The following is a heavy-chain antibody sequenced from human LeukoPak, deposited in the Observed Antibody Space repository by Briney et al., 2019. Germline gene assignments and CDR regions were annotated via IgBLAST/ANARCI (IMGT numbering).Heavy chain of an antibody. V-gene: IGHV1-2*02. D-gene: IGHD1-1*01. J-gene: IGHJ5*02. Sequence: ASVKVSCKASGYTFTGYYMHWVRQAPGQGLEWMGWINPNSGGTNYAQNFQGRVTMTRDTSISTAYMELSRLRSDATAVYYCARKTSPPGTTVRFSWFDPWGQGTLVTVSS. CDR2: INPNSGGT. CDR3: ARKTSPPGTTVRFSWFDP. CDR1: GYTFTGYY.